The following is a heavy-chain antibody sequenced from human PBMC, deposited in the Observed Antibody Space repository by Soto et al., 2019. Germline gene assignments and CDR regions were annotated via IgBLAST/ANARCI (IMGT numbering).Heavy chain of an antibody. CDR2: ISGSGGST. CDR1: GFTFSSYA. Sequence: GGSLRLSCAASGFTFSSYAMSWVRQAPGKGLEWVSAISGSGGSTYYADSVKGRFTISRDNSKNTLYLQMNSLRAEDTAVYYCAKDRLKRWEPTPGNFDYWGQGTLVTVSS. D-gene: IGHD1-26*01. V-gene: IGHV3-23*01. J-gene: IGHJ4*02. CDR3: AKDRLKRWEPTPGNFDY.